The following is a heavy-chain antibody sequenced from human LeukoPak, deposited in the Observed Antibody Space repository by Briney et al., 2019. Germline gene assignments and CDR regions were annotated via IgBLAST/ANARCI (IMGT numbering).Heavy chain of an antibody. CDR1: GFTFSSYS. CDR3: ARVGRGYSYDFL. CDR2: ISSSSSYI. J-gene: IGHJ4*02. Sequence: GGSLRLSCAASGFTFSSYSMNWVRQAPRKGLEWVSSISSSSSYIYYADSVKGRFTISRDNAKNSLYLQMNSLRAEDTAVYYCARVGRGYSYDFLWGQGTLVTVSS. V-gene: IGHV3-21*01. D-gene: IGHD5-18*01.